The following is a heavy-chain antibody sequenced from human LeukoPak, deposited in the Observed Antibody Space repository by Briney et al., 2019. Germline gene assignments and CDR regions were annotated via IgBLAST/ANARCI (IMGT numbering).Heavy chain of an antibody. CDR3: ARDYYGSGCYYNVLSYMDV. CDR2: IYYSGST. D-gene: IGHD3-10*01. V-gene: IGHV4-39*07. Sequence: SETLSLTCTVSGGSISSSSYYWGWIRRPPGTGLEWIGNIYYSGSTNYNPSLKSRVTISVDTSKNQFSLKLSSVTAADTAVYYCARDYYGSGCYYNVLSYMDVWGKGTTVTVSS. J-gene: IGHJ6*03. CDR1: GGSISSSSYY.